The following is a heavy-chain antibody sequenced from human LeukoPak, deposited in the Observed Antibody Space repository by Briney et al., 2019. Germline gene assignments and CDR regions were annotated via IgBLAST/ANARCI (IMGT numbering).Heavy chain of an antibody. D-gene: IGHD6-19*01. CDR2: ISGSGGST. J-gene: IGHJ6*03. V-gene: IGHV3-23*01. CDR1: GFTFSSYS. Sequence: GGSLRLSCAASGFTFSSYSMNWVRQAPGKGLEWVSAISGSGGSTYYADSVKGRFTISRDNSKNTLYLQMNSLRAEDTAVYYCAKEEMQWLVNYYYMDVWGKGTTVTVSS. CDR3: AKEEMQWLVNYYYMDV.